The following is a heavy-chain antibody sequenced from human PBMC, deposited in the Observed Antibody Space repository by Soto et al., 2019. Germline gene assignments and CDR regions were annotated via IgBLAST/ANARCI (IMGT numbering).Heavy chain of an antibody. CDR1: GYTFTTYV. Sequence: QVQLVQSGAEVKKPGASVKVSCEASGYTFTTYVMHWVRQAPGQRLEWMGWINAGNDNTKYSQKFQGRVTITRDTSGSTVYMELSSLSSEDTAVYYCARVGQNYCGMDVWGQGTTVTVSS. D-gene: IGHD3-3*01. V-gene: IGHV1-3*01. CDR2: INAGNDNT. J-gene: IGHJ6*02. CDR3: ARVGQNYCGMDV.